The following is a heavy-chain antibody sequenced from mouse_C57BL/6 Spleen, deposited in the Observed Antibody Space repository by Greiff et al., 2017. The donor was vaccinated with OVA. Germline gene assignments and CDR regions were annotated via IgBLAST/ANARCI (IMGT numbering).Heavy chain of an antibody. V-gene: IGHV1-26*01. Sequence: EVQLQQSGPELVKPGASVKISCKASGYTFTDYYMNWVKQSHGKSLEWIGDINPNNGGTSYNQKFKGKATLTVDKSSSTAYMELRSLTSEDSAVYYCARGPGFPDYWGQGTTLTVSS. J-gene: IGHJ2*01. CDR1: GYTFTDYY. CDR3: ARGPGFPDY. CDR2: INPNNGGT.